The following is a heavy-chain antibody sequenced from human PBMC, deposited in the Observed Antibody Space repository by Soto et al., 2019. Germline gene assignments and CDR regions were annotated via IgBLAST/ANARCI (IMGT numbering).Heavy chain of an antibody. J-gene: IGHJ6*02. D-gene: IGHD1-1*01. CDR1: GYTFTSYG. CDR3: ARVEIGSNEYYYYGMDV. Sequence: QVQLVQSGAEVKKPGASVKVSCKASGYTFTSYGISWVRQAAGQGLEWMGWISAYNGNTNYAQKLQGRVTMTTDTSTSTAYMELRSLRSDDTAVYYCARVEIGSNEYYYYGMDVWGQGTTVTVSS. CDR2: ISAYNGNT. V-gene: IGHV1-18*04.